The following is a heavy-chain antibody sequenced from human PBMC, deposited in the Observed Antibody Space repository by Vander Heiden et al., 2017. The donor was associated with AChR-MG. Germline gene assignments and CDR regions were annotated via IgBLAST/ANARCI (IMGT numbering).Heavy chain of an antibody. CDR3: ARVVGVNRWDIVVVPAP. V-gene: IGHV4-34*01. CDR1: GGSFSGYY. D-gene: IGHD2-2*01. Sequence: QVQLQQWGAGLLKPSETLSLTCAVYGGSFSGYYWSWIRQPPGKGLEWIGEINHSGSTNYNPSLKSRVTISVDTSKNQFSLKMSSVTAADTAVYYCARVVGVNRWDIVVVPAPWGQGTLVTVSS. J-gene: IGHJ5*02. CDR2: INHSGST.